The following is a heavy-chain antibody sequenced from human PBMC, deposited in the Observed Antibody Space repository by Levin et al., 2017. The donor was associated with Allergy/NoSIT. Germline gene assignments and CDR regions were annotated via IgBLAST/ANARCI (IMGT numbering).Heavy chain of an antibody. CDR1: GGSISSYY. V-gene: IGHV4-59*01. Sequence: PGGSLRLSCTVSGGSISSYYWSWIRQPPGKGLEYIGFIYFSGTTNYSPSLKSRVTMSVDTSKNQFSLKLTSVTAADTAVYYCAREIGQLGWFDPWGQGTLVTVSS. J-gene: IGHJ5*02. CDR2: IYFSGTT. D-gene: IGHD6-6*01. CDR3: AREIGQLGWFDP.